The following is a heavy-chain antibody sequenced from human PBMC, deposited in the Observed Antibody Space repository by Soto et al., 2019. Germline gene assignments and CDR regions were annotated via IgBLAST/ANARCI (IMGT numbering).Heavy chain of an antibody. D-gene: IGHD3-3*01. CDR2: IIPIFGTA. V-gene: IGHV1-69*06. CDR3: AYGEGRFLEWLLRSYYGMDV. CDR1: GGTFSSYA. J-gene: IGHJ6*02. Sequence: GASVKVSFKASGGTFSSYAISWVRQAPGQGLEWMGGIIPIFGTANYAQKFQGRVTITADKSTSTAYMELSSLRSEDTAVYYCAYGEGRFLEWLLRSYYGMDVWGQGTTVTVSS.